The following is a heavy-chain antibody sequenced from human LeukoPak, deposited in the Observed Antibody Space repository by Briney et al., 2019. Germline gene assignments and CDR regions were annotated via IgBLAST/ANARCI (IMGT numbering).Heavy chain of an antibody. CDR3: AKDLGGYCGSTSCYEVY. CDR2: ISGSGGST. J-gene: IGHJ4*02. Sequence: GASLRLSCAASGFTFSSYAMSWVRQAPGKGLEWVSAISGSGGSTYYADSVKGRFTISRDNSKNTLYLQMNSLRAEDTAVYYCAKDLGGYCGSTSCYEVYWGQGTLVTVSS. V-gene: IGHV3-23*01. CDR1: GFTFSSYA. D-gene: IGHD2-2*01.